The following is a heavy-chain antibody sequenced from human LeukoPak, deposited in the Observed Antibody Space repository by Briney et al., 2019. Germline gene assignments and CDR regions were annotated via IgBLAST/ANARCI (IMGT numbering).Heavy chain of an antibody. V-gene: IGHV4-39*07. J-gene: IGHJ3*02. CDR3: ARGYYYDSSKVLAFDI. D-gene: IGHD3-22*01. CDR1: GDSISSSTNY. Sequence: PSETLSLTCTVTGDSISSSTNYWGWIRQPPGKGLEWIGSIYYSGSTYYNPSLKSRVTISVDTSKNQFSLKLSSVTAADTAVYYCARGYYYDSSKVLAFDIWGQGTMVTVSS. CDR2: IYYSGST.